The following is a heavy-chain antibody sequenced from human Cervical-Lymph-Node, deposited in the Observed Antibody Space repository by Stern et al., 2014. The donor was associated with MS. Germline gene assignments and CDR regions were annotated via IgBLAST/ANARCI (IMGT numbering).Heavy chain of an antibody. CDR2: IIPIFGPA. CDR1: GGTFNSYA. J-gene: IGHJ5*02. Sequence: QVQLGQSGAEVKKPGSSVKVSCKASGGTFNSYAMNWVRQAPGQGLEWMGGIIPIFGPANYAQKFQGRVTITADKSTSTAYMELSSLRSEDTAVYYCATTGTQGGWFDPWGQGTLVTVSS. V-gene: IGHV1-69*06. D-gene: IGHD1-14*01. CDR3: ATTGTQGGWFDP.